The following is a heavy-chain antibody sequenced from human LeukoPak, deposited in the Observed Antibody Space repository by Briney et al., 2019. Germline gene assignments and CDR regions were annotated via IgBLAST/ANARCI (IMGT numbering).Heavy chain of an antibody. CDR3: AKVRVDAYVSPNDH. Sequence: PGRSLRLSCAASGFTFSSYGMHWVRQAPGMGLEWVAIISYDGSNQYYADSVKGRFTISRDNSRNTLYLQMNSLRAEDTALYYCAKVRVDAYVSPNDHWGQGTLVTVSS. CDR2: ISYDGSNQ. D-gene: IGHD3-16*01. V-gene: IGHV3-30*18. J-gene: IGHJ4*02. CDR1: GFTFSSYG.